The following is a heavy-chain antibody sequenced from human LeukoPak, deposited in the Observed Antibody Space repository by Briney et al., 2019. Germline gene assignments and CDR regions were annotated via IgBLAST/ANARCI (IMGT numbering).Heavy chain of an antibody. CDR1: GGSISSYY. D-gene: IGHD3-22*01. V-gene: IGHV4-59*01. J-gene: IGHJ6*03. CDR2: NFDSGST. CDR3: AREADYYDSSGFVHKYMDV. Sequence: PSDTLSLTCTVSGGSISSYYWSWIRQPPGKGLEWVGDNFDSGSTNYNPSLKSPVTISVDTSKNQFSLKLSSVTAADTAVYYCAREADYYDSSGFVHKYMDVWGKGTTVTVSS.